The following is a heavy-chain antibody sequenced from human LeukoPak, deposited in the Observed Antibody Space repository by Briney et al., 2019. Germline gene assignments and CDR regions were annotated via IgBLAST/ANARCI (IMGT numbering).Heavy chain of an antibody. Sequence: GGSLRLSCAASGFTFSRYWMSWVRQAPGKGLEWVATIRQDGSDKYYADSVKGRFTISRDNAKSSLYLQMNSLRAEDTAVYYCASPGTTVTTRNAFNIWGQGTMVTVSS. V-gene: IGHV3-7*01. D-gene: IGHD4-17*01. CDR2: IRQDGSDK. CDR3: ASPGTTVTTRNAFNI. J-gene: IGHJ3*02. CDR1: GFTFSRYW.